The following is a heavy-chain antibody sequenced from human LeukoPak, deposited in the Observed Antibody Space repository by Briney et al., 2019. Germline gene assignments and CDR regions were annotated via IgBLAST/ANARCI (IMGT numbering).Heavy chain of an antibody. CDR1: GYTFTSYG. Sequence: ASVKVSCKASGYTFTSYGISWVRQAPGQGLEWMGIINPSGGSTSYAQKFQGRVTMTRDTSTSTVYMELRSLRSDDTAVYYCASAPRGSVIPYELPAGPWGQGTLVTVSS. J-gene: IGHJ5*02. V-gene: IGHV1-46*01. CDR2: INPSGGST. CDR3: ASAPRGSVIPYELPAGP. D-gene: IGHD3-16*02.